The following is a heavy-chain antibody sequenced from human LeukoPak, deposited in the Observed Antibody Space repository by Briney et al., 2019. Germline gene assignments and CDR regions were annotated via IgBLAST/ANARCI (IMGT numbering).Heavy chain of an antibody. CDR2: INHSGST. V-gene: IGHV4-34*01. CDR1: GGSFSGYY. CDR3: ARQYSDILTGYHRGELYWYFDL. D-gene: IGHD3-9*01. Sequence: SETLSLTCAVYGGSFSGYYWSWLRQPPGKGLEWIGEINHSGSTNYNPSLKSRVTISVDTSKNQFSLKLSSVTAADTAVYYCARQYSDILTGYHRGELYWYFDLWGRGTLVTVSS. J-gene: IGHJ2*01.